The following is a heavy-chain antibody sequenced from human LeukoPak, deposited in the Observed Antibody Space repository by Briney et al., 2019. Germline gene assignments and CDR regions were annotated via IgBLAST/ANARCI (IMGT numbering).Heavy chain of an antibody. CDR1: GYSFTSYW. CDR2: IYPGDSDT. V-gene: IGHV5-51*01. D-gene: IGHD3-10*01. J-gene: IGHJ5*02. Sequence: GESLKISCKGSGYSFTSYWIGWVRRMPGKGLEWMGIIYPGDSDTRYSPSFQGQVTISADKSISTAYLQWSSLKASDTAMYYCAGTYYYGSGSYGSWFDPWGQGTLVTVSS. CDR3: AGTYYYGSGSYGSWFDP.